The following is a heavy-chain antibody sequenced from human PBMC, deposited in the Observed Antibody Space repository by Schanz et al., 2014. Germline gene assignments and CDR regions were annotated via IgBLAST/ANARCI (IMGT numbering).Heavy chain of an antibody. Sequence: VQLVESGGGLVQPGRSLRLSCTASGFTFGDHSMSWVRQAPGKGLEWVAVISYDGSHKDYADSVKGRFTISRDNSKNTLYLQMNSLRAEDTAVYYCVKLPGATGTTSHLDYWGQGTLVTVSS. V-gene: IGHV3-30*04. D-gene: IGHD1-1*01. J-gene: IGHJ4*02. CDR3: VKLPGATGTTSHLDY. CDR1: GFTFGDHS. CDR2: ISYDGSHK.